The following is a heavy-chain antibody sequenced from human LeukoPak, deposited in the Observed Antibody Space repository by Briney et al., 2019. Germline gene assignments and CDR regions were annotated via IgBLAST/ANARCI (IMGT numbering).Heavy chain of an antibody. J-gene: IGHJ4*02. D-gene: IGHD5-18*01. CDR2: IYGADDK. CDR1: GFSLNISGVS. V-gene: IGHV2-5*02. Sequence: NESGPTLVNPTQTLTLTCTFSGFSLNISGVSVGWPRQPPGKALEWLALIYGADDKRYSPSLQSRLTIVKDTSKNQLVLAMTNMDPVDTATYYCVLSSGYTYASFDLWGQGTLVTVSS. CDR3: VLSSGYTYASFDL.